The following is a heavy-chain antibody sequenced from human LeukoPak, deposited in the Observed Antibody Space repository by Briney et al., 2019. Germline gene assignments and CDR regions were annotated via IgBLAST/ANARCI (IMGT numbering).Heavy chain of an antibody. V-gene: IGHV3-30*03. J-gene: IGHJ4*02. CDR2: ISYDGSNK. Sequence: GGSLRLSCAASGFTFSSYGMHWVRQAPGKGLEWVAVISYDGSNKYYADSVKGRFTISRDNSKNTLYLQMNSLRAEDTAVYYCARDRRRYSGRSGGYFDYWGQGTLVTVSS. CDR1: GFTFSSYG. D-gene: IGHD6-13*01. CDR3: ARDRRRYSGRSGGYFDY.